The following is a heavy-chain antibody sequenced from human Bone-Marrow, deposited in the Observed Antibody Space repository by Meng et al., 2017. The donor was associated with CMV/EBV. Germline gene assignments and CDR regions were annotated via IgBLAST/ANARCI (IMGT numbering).Heavy chain of an antibody. D-gene: IGHD5-24*01. J-gene: IGHJ6*02. V-gene: IGHV3-30*18. Sequence: FTFSSYGMHWVRQAPGKGLEGLAVISYDGSNKYYADSVKGRFTISRDNSKNTLYLQMNSLRAEDTAVYYCAKGAGDGYNTYYGMDVWGQGTTVTVSS. CDR2: ISYDGSNK. CDR3: AKGAGDGYNTYYGMDV. CDR1: FTFSSYG.